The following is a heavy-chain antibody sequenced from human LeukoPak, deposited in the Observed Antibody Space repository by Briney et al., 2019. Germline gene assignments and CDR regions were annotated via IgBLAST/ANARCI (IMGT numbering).Heavy chain of an antibody. Sequence: GGSLRLSCAASGFTFRNYGMHWVRQAPGKGLEWVAVIWFDGSKTNYIESVRGRVTISRDNSRATLSLQMNSLRVEDTAMYYCARYNGDYTAFDSWGQGTMVTVSS. CDR1: GFTFRNYG. J-gene: IGHJ3*02. CDR2: IWFDGSKT. CDR3: ARYNGDYTAFDS. D-gene: IGHD4-17*01. V-gene: IGHV3-33*01.